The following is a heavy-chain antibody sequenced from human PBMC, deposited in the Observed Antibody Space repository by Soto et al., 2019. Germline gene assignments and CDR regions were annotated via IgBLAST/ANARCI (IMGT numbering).Heavy chain of an antibody. D-gene: IGHD1-26*01. Sequence: ASVTGSCTASGSSFTSLDINWVRQTAGQGLEWMGWMQPSTGRTGYAQKFQGRVTMTRDTSINTAYMELTTLTSDDTAFYYCARGVSAGVDYWGQGTLVTVSS. CDR1: GSSFTSLD. CDR2: MQPSTGRT. V-gene: IGHV1-8*01. CDR3: ARGVSAGVDY. J-gene: IGHJ4*02.